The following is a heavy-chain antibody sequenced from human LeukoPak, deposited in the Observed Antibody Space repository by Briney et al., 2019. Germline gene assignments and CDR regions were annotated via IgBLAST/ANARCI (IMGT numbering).Heavy chain of an antibody. J-gene: IGHJ3*02. CDR3: ARDSPGTSWTRTDAFDI. D-gene: IGHD2-2*01. Sequence: PSETLSLTCTVSGGSISSGSYYWSWIRQPAGKGLEWIGRIYTSGSTNYNPSLKSRVTISVDTSKNQFSLKLSSVTAADTAVYYCARDSPGTSWTRTDAFDIWGQGTMVTVSS. V-gene: IGHV4-61*02. CDR2: IYTSGST. CDR1: GGSISSGSYY.